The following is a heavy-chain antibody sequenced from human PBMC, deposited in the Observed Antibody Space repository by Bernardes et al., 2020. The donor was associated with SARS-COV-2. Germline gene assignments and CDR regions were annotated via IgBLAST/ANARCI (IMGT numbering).Heavy chain of an antibody. Sequence: SETLSLTCTVSGASISSHYYWGWIRQPPGKGLEWIASMYYTGSTYYNTYLNRRVAIYVDTSKNRLSLELSSVTAADTAVYYCVRHAGYEYGDWYFDLWGRGTLVTVPS. V-gene: IGHV4-39*01. CDR3: VRHAGYEYGDWYFDL. CDR1: GASISSHYY. D-gene: IGHD5-12*01. CDR2: MYYTGST. J-gene: IGHJ2*01.